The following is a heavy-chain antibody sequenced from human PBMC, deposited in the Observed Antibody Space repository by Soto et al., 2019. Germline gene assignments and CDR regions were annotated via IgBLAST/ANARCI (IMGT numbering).Heavy chain of an antibody. CDR1: GYGFTSDG. D-gene: IGHD1-1*01. J-gene: IGHJ4*02. V-gene: IGHV1-18*01. CDR2: ISAHNGNT. CDR3: ARGRYGDY. Sequence: QVHLVQSGAEVKKPGASVKVSLMGSGYGFTSDGITWVRQAPGQGLEWMAWISAHNGNTNYAQKLQGRVTVTRDTSTSTAYMELRSLRSDDTAVYYCARGRYGDYWGQGALVTVSP.